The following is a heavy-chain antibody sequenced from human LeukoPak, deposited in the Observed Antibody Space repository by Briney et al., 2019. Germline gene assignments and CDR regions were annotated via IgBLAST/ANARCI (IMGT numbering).Heavy chain of an antibody. CDR1: GYTFSIYN. CDR3: AREGVAATCLDY. Sequence: ASVKVSCKASGYTFSIYNMHWVRQAPGQGLEWMGIINPSGGSASDAQKFQGRLTMTRDTSTSTLYMELSSLRSEDTAVYCCAREGVAATCLDYWGQGTLVTVSS. V-gene: IGHV1-46*01. D-gene: IGHD6-13*01. CDR2: INPSGGSA. J-gene: IGHJ4*02.